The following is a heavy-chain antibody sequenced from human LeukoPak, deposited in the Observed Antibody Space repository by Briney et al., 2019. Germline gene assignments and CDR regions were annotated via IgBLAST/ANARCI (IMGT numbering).Heavy chain of an antibody. CDR3: AKPAAAANNYLDVSGYYFAFDY. Sequence: RAGGSLRLSCAASGFTFSSCAMSWVRQAPGKGLEWVSSISGSGGSTYYADSVKGRFTISRDNSKNTLYLQMNSLRAEDTAIYYCAKPAAAANNYLDVSGYYFAFDYWGQGTLVTVSS. CDR1: GFTFSSCA. CDR2: ISGSGGST. D-gene: IGHD3-22*01. V-gene: IGHV3-23*01. J-gene: IGHJ4*02.